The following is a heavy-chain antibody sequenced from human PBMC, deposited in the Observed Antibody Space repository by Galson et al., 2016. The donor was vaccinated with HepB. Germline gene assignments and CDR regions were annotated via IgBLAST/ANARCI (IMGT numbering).Heavy chain of an antibody. J-gene: IGHJ4*02. V-gene: IGHV3-74*01. D-gene: IGHD3-9*01. CDR1: GFTFSRYW. CDR3: AVSMGGAFDWYDYLDY. CDR2: INSDGSSR. Sequence: SLRLSCAASGFTFSRYWMHWVRQVPGKGLVWVSRINSDGSSRNYADSVKGRFTISRDNAESTLYLQMNSLRVEGTALYYCAVSMGGAFDWYDYLDYWGQETLVAVTS.